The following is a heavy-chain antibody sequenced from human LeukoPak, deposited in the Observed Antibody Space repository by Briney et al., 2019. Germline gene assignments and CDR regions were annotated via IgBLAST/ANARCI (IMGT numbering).Heavy chain of an antibody. V-gene: IGHV3-48*03. D-gene: IGHD5-24*01. Sequence: PGGSLRLSCAASGFDLSTYEMNWVRQAPGKGREWIADITISGHTKNYADCVKGRFSISRDNARTSLYLQMHSLRVEDTGVYYCARGDPHADLWGQGTLVTVSS. J-gene: IGHJ5*02. CDR2: ITISGHTK. CDR1: GFDLSTYE. CDR3: ARGDPHADL.